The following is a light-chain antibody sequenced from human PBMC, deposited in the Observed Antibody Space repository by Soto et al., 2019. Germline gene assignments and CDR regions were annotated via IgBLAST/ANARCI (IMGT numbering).Light chain of an antibody. J-gene: IGKJ1*01. Sequence: DIQMIQSPSSLSASVGDRVTITCRASQSNSTYLNWYQQKPGKAPKLLIYAASSLQSGVPSRFSGSGSGTDFTLTISSLQPEDFATYYCQQSYSTPRTFGQGTKVDIK. CDR2: AAS. CDR1: QSNSTY. V-gene: IGKV1-39*01. CDR3: QQSYSTPRT.